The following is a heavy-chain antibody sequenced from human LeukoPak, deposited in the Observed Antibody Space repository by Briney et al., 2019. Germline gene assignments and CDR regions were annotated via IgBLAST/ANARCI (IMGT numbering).Heavy chain of an antibody. V-gene: IGHV3-21*01. Sequence: GGSLRLSCSASGFPFRSYSMSWVRQAPGKGLEWVSSLSTDTTYMSYADSVKGRFSISRDNAQQSLYLQMNSLRAEDTAVYYCATSLLGATFDTWGQGTMVTVSS. CDR2: LSTDTTYM. D-gene: IGHD2-15*01. CDR3: ATSLLGATFDT. J-gene: IGHJ3*02. CDR1: GFPFRSYS.